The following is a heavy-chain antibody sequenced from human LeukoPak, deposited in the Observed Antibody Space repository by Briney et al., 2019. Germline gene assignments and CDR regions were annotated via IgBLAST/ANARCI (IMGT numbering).Heavy chain of an antibody. CDR1: GFTFSDYY. D-gene: IGHD3-22*01. CDR2: ISSSGSTI. CDR3: ARVYYYDSSGYYHEENYYYYMDV. V-gene: IGHV3-11*04. Sequence: PGGSLRLSCAASGFTFSDYYMSWIRQAPGKGLEWVSYISSSGSTIYYADSVKGRFTISRDNAKNSLYLQMNSLRAEDTAVYYCARVYYYDSSGYYHEENYYYYMDVWGKGTTVTVSS. J-gene: IGHJ6*03.